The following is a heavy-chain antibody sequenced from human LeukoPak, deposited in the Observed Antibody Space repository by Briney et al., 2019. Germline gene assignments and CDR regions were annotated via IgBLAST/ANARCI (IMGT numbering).Heavy chain of an antibody. CDR3: ARSQSPRITMVRGVTWDY. D-gene: IGHD3-10*01. J-gene: IGHJ4*02. CDR1: GFTFSSYS. Sequence: PGGSLRLSCAASGFTFSSYSMNWVRQAPGKGLEWVSSISSSSSYIYYADSVKGRFTISRDNAKNSLHLQMNSLRAEDTAVYYCARSQSPRITMVRGVTWDYWGQGTLVTVSS. V-gene: IGHV3-21*01. CDR2: ISSSSSYI.